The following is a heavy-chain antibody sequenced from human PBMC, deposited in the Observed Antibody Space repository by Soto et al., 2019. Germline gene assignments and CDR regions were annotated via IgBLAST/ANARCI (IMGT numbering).Heavy chain of an antibody. Sequence: ASVKVSCKASGNTVTTYAMHWVRQAPGQSLEWMGWINAGNGNTKYSQKFQGRVTITRDTSASTAYMELSGLKFEDTAVYYCAGPGWYYFDYWGQGTLVTVSS. CDR3: AGPGWYYFDY. CDR1: GNTVTTYA. D-gene: IGHD6-19*01. J-gene: IGHJ4*02. V-gene: IGHV1-3*01. CDR2: INAGNGNT.